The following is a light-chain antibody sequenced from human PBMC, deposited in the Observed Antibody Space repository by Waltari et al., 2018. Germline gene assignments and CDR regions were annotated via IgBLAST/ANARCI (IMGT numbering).Light chain of an antibody. J-gene: IGLJ1*01. CDR2: VNS. V-gene: IGLV1-40*01. CDR3: QSYDISLSDASYV. CDR1: SSNIGAGYD. Sequence: QPVLTQPPSVSGAPGQRVTISCTGSSSNIGAGYDVHWYQQLPGTAPKLLIYVNSKRPSGVPDRFSGSKAGTSASLAISGLQAEDEADYYCQSYDISLSDASYVFGTGTKVTVL.